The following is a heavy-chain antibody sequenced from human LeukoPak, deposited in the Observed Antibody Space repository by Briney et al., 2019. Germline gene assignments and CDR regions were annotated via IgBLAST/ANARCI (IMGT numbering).Heavy chain of an antibody. CDR1: GFTFSGHW. CDR3: ARDINWGQVDY. Sequence: GGSLRLSCAASGFTFSGHWMYWLRQAPGKGLAWVSRINGDGSATNYADSMEVRFTISRDNAKNIVYLQMNSLREDDTAIYYCARDINWGQVDYWGQGTLVTVSS. CDR2: INGDGSAT. V-gene: IGHV3-74*01. J-gene: IGHJ4*02. D-gene: IGHD7-27*01.